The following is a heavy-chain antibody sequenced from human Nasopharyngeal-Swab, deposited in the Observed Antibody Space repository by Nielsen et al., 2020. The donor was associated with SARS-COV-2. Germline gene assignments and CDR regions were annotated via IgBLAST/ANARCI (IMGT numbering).Heavy chain of an antibody. CDR3: VKGLEMATADY. CDR2: ISRDGGST. CDR1: GFTFRNYG. V-gene: IGHV3-64D*06. D-gene: IGHD5-24*01. Sequence: GESLKISCSASGFTFRNYGMHWVRQAPGKGLQYVSGISRDGGSTYHADSVQGRFTISRDDSKNMLDLQMSGLRVEDSAVYYCVKGLEMATADYWGQGTLVTVSS. J-gene: IGHJ4*02.